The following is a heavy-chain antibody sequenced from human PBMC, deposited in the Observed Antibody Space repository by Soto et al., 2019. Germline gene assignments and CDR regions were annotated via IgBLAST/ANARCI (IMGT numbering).Heavy chain of an antibody. J-gene: IGHJ6*02. CDR1: GGTFSSYA. Sequence: QVQLVQSGAEVKKPGSSVKVSCKASGGTFSSYAISWVRQAPGQGLEWMGGIIPIFGTANYAQKFQGRVTITADDSTSTAYMELSSLRSEDTAVYYCARALPYYYGSGDTGYYYGMDVWGQGTTVTVSS. V-gene: IGHV1-69*01. CDR3: ARALPYYYGSGDTGYYYGMDV. CDR2: IIPIFGTA. D-gene: IGHD3-10*01.